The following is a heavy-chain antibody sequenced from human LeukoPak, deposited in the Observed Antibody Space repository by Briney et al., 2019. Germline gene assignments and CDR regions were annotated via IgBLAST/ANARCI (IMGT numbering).Heavy chain of an antibody. V-gene: IGHV4-39*07. CDR1: HGSISSSNYC. D-gene: IGHD3-3*01. J-gene: IGHJ4*02. CDR2: LYYSGST. CDR3: ARDPVYDFWSGYYNEGGDY. Sequence: SETLSLTCTVSHGSISSSNYCWGWIRQPPGEGLEWIGSLYYSGSTYYTPSLKSRVTISVDTSKNQFSLKLSSVTAADTAVYYCARDPVYDFWSGYYNEGGDYWGQGTLVTVSS.